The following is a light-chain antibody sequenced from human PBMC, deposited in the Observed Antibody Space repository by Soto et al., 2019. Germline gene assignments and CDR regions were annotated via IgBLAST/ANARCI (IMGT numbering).Light chain of an antibody. CDR3: QQYGSAPFT. J-gene: IGKJ4*01. CDR1: QSIGIY. Sequence: IVLTQSPATLSLSPWERATLSCRASQSIGIYLTWYRQKPGQAPRLLIYGASNRATGIPARFSGSGSGTDFTLTISRLEPEDFAVYYCQQYGSAPFTFGGGTKVDIK. CDR2: GAS. V-gene: IGKV3-20*01.